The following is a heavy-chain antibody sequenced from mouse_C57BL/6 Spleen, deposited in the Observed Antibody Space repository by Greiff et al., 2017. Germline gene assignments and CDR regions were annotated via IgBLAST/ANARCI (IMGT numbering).Heavy chain of an antibody. J-gene: IGHJ2*01. V-gene: IGHV1-18*01. D-gene: IGHD3-1*01. CDR1: GYTFTDYN. CDR3: ARSGGLFDY. CDR2: FNPNNGGT. Sequence: EVKLQESGPELVKPGASVKIPCKASGYTFTDYNMDWVKQSHGKSLEWIGDFNPNNGGTIYNQKFKGKATLTVDKSSSTAYMELRSLTSEATAVYYCARSGGLFDYWGQGTTLTVSS.